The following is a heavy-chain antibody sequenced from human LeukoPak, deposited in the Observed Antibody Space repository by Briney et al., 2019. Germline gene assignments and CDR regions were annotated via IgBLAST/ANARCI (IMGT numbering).Heavy chain of an antibody. Sequence: PGGSLRLSCAASGFTFSDYYMSWIRQAPVKGLEWVSYISSSGSTIYYADSVKGRFTISRDNAKNSLYLQMNSLRAEDTAVYYCARDRPDYSNYFDYWGQGTLVTVSS. D-gene: IGHD4-4*01. CDR3: ARDRPDYSNYFDY. CDR1: GFTFSDYY. CDR2: ISSSGSTI. J-gene: IGHJ4*02. V-gene: IGHV3-11*01.